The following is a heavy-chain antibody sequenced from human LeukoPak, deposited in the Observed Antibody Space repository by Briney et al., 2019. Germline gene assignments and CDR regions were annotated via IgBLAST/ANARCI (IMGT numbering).Heavy chain of an antibody. CDR3: AKGLGAVADYYFDY. Sequence: PGGSLRLSCAASGFTFDDYTMHWVRQAPGKGLEWVSAISGSGGSTYYADSVKGRFTISRDNSKNTLYLQMNSLRAEDTAVYYCAKGLGAVADYYFDYWGQGTLVTVSS. J-gene: IGHJ4*02. CDR2: ISGSGGST. V-gene: IGHV3-23*01. D-gene: IGHD6-19*01. CDR1: GFTFDDYT.